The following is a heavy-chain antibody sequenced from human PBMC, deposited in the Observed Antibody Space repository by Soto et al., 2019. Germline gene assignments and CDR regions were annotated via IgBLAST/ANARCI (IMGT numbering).Heavy chain of an antibody. CDR1: CWSLRGYY. CDR3: ARGPYYYDSSGYYYARYYYYGMDV. V-gene: IGHV4-34*01. D-gene: IGHD3-22*01. CDR2: INHSGST. Sequence: PLETQRNTFGVYCWSLRGYYWRWIRQPLGTELEWIGEINHSGSTNYNPSLKSRVTISVDTSKNQFSLKLSSVTAADTAVYYCARGPYYYDSSGYYYARYYYYGMDVWGQGTTVS. J-gene: IGHJ6*02.